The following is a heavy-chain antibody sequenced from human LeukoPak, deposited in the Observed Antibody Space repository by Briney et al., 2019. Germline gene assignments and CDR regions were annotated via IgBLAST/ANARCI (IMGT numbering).Heavy chain of an antibody. V-gene: IGHV4-39*07. CDR2: IYYSGST. J-gene: IGHJ6*02. Sequence: SETLSLTCTVSGGSISSSSYYWGWIRQPPGKGLEWIGSIYYSGSTYYNPSLKSRVTMSVDTSKNQFSLKLSSVTAADTAVYYCARRGGYGALDYYYGMDAWGQGTTVTVSS. CDR3: ARRGGYGALDYYYGMDA. CDR1: GGSISSSSYY. D-gene: IGHD5-12*01.